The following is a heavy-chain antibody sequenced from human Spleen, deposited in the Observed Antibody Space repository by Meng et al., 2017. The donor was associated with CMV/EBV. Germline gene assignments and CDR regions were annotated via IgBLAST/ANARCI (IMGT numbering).Heavy chain of an antibody. J-gene: IGHJ6*02. CDR1: GFKFSTYG. D-gene: IGHD2-2*01. CDR3: ARGLPAILMDV. V-gene: IGHV3-33*01. CDR2: IWYDGSNK. Sequence: GGSLRLSCAASGFKFSTYGIHWVRQAPGKGLEWVAVIWYDGSNKFYGDSVKGRFTVSRDNSKNSVKLQMNSLRADDTAVYYCARGLPAILMDVWGQGTTVTVSS.